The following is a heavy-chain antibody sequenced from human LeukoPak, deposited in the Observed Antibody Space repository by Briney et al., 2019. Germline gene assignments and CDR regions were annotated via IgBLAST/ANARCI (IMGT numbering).Heavy chain of an antibody. CDR1: GGSFSGYY. V-gene: IGHV4-34*01. J-gene: IGHJ3*02. CDR2: INHSGST. CDR3: ASSEVYCSSTSCHDDAFDI. D-gene: IGHD2-2*01. Sequence: SETLSLTCAVYGGSFSGYYWSWIRQPPGKGLEWIGEINHSGSTSYNPSLKSRVTISVDTSKNQFSLKLSSVTAADTAVYYCASSEVYCSSTSCHDDAFDIWAKGQWSPSLQ.